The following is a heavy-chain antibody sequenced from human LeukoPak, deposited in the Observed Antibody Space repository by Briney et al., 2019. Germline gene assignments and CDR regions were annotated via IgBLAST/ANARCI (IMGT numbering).Heavy chain of an antibody. CDR2: ISGSGGST. CDR1: GFTFSSYA. D-gene: IGHD6-13*01. J-gene: IGHJ5*02. V-gene: IGHV3-23*01. CDR3: VREGYNNTWYRS. Sequence: PGGSLRLSCAASGFTFSSYAMSWVRQAPGKGLEWVSAISGSGGSTYYADSVKGRFTISRDNSKNTLHLQMNSLRAEDTAVYYCVREGYNNTWYRSWGQGTLVTVSS.